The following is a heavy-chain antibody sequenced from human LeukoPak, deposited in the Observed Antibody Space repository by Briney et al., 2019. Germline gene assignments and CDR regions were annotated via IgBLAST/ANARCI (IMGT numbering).Heavy chain of an antibody. D-gene: IGHD2-15*01. CDR2: ISWNSGSI. CDR3: AKDMGETLGYCSGGSCSNYYYYYGMDV. J-gene: IGHJ6*02. CDR1: GFTFDDYA. Sequence: GGSLRLSCAASGFTFDDYAMHWVRQAPGKGLEWVSGISWNSGSIGYADSVKGRFTISRDNAKNSLYLQMNSLRAEDTALYYCAKDMGETLGYCSGGSCSNYYYYYGMDVWGQGTTVTVSS. V-gene: IGHV3-9*01.